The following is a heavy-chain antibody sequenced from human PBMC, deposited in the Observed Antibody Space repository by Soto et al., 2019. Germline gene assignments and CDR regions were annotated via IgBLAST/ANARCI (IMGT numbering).Heavy chain of an antibody. CDR3: ARRYGGNFDY. CDR1: GCSINNYY. CDR2: IYYSGST. V-gene: IGHV4-59*01. D-gene: IGHD1-26*01. J-gene: IGHJ4*02. Sequence: PSETLCLTCTVSGCSINNYYWSWIRQPPGKGLEWIGYIYYSGSTNYNPSLKSRVTISVDTSKNQFSLKLSSVTAADTAVYYCARRYGGNFDYWGQGTLVTVSS.